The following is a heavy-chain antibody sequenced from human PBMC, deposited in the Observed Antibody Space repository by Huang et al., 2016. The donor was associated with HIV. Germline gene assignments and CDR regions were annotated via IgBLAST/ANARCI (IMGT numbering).Heavy chain of an antibody. D-gene: IGHD3-22*01. CDR2: IDPGDSDP. V-gene: IGHV5-51*01. CDR3: ARQRASDSTYVDS. J-gene: IGHJ4*02. CDR1: GNKFTSYG. Sequence: EVQLVQSGAEVKKPGESLKISCKGSGNKFTSYGIAWGRQMPGKGQERMGIIDPGDSDPRYSTSLQGQGPISADKSINTAYREGSSLKTSDTAMYFCARQRASDSTYVDSWGQGTLLTVYS.